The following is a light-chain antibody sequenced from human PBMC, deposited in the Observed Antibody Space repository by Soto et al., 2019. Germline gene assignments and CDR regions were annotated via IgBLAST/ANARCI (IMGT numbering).Light chain of an antibody. V-gene: IGKV3-20*01. Sequence: EIVLTQSLATLSLSTGERASLSCMVSQSVSSSYLAWYQQKPGQAPRVLIYGASIRATGVPARFSGSGSGTDFTLTISRLEPEDFAVYYCQKYGNTPLSFGGGTKVDIK. J-gene: IGKJ4*01. CDR1: QSVSSSY. CDR3: QKYGNTPLS. CDR2: GAS.